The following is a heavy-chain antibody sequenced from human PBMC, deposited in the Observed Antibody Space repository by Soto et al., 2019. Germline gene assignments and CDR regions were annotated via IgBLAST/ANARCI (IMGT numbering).Heavy chain of an antibody. CDR1: SYTFTSYG. Sequence: QVQLVQYGPEVKKPGASVKVSCTTSSYTFTSYGISWVRQARGQGLEWMGWISTYKGNTNYAQKFQGRVTMTTDTSTSTAYMELRSLRSDDTAVYYCATRSPAFDYWGQGTLVTVSS. J-gene: IGHJ4*02. CDR2: ISTYKGNT. CDR3: ATRSPAFDY. V-gene: IGHV1-18*01.